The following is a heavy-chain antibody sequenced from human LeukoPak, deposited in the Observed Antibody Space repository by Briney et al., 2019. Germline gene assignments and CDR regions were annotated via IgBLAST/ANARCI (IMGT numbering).Heavy chain of an antibody. D-gene: IGHD4-17*01. CDR3: AKDIDYGDYVVS. CDR1: GFTFSSYG. Sequence: PGGSLRLSCAASGFTFSSYGMSWVRQAPGMGLEWVSAISGSGGSTYYADSVKGRFTISRDNSKNTLYLQMNSLRAEDTAVYYCAKDIDYGDYVVSWGQGTLVTVSS. J-gene: IGHJ4*02. CDR2: ISGSGGST. V-gene: IGHV3-23*01.